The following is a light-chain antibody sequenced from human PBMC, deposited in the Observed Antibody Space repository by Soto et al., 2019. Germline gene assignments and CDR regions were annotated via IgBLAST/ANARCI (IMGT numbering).Light chain of an antibody. J-gene: IGKJ2*01. CDR3: QQYGSSPYT. Sequence: EIVLTQSPGTLSLSPGERATLSCRASQSVSSSYLAWYQQKPGQAPGLLIYGASSRATGIPDRFCGSGSGTDFTLTISRLEPEDFAVYYCQQYGSSPYTFGQGTKLEIK. CDR1: QSVSSSY. CDR2: GAS. V-gene: IGKV3-20*01.